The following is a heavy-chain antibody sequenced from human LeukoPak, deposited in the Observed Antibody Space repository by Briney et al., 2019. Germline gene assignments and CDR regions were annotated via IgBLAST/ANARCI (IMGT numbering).Heavy chain of an antibody. CDR1: GFTFSDYY. D-gene: IGHD2-15*01. V-gene: IGHV3-11*03. Sequence: GGSLRLSCAASGFTFSDYYMSWIRQAPGKGLEWVSDISSSSSYTNYADSVKGRFTISRDNSKNTLYLQMNSLRAEDTAVYHCAILLGYCSSGSCLNVWGQGTTVTVSS. J-gene: IGHJ6*02. CDR3: AILLGYCSSGSCLNV. CDR2: ISSSSSYT.